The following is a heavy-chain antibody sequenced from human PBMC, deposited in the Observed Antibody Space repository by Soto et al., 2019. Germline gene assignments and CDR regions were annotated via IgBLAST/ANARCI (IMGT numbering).Heavy chain of an antibody. Sequence: SQALSRTSASSGDIDSSDTAASNWIRQSPSRGLEWLGRTYYRSKWSNDYAPSVKSRITVNPDTSKNQFSLQLNSVTPEDTAVYYCARAVLNTANAFVIWGQGTVVTVSS. CDR1: GDIDSSDTAA. CDR2: TYYRSKWSN. V-gene: IGHV6-1*01. CDR3: ARAVLNTANAFVI. J-gene: IGHJ3*02. D-gene: IGHD6-25*01.